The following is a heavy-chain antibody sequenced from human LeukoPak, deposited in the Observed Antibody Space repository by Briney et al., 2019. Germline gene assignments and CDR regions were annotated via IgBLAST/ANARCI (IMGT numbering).Heavy chain of an antibody. CDR3: ARYNMMNGMDV. CDR2: MNPNTGNT. Sequence: ASVKVSCKASGFIFTKYGINWVRQATGQGLEWMGAMNPNTGNTRYAQKFQGRVTMTRDSSMRTAYMEVTSLRSEDTAVYYCARYNMMNGMDVWGQGTTVIISS. J-gene: IGHJ6*02. V-gene: IGHV1-8*01. CDR1: GFIFTKYG. D-gene: IGHD3-16*01.